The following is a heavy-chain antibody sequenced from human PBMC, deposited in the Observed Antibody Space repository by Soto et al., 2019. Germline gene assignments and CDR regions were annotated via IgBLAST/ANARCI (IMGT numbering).Heavy chain of an antibody. CDR3: ARTTEVDTAMVNFDY. CDR1: GGSISSSSYY. D-gene: IGHD5-18*01. Sequence: SETLSLTCTVSGGSISSSSYYWGWIRQPPGKGLEWIGSIYYSGSTYYNPSLKSRVTISVDTSKNQFSLKLSSVTAADTAVYYCARTTEVDTAMVNFDYWGQGNLVTVSS. J-gene: IGHJ4*02. CDR2: IYYSGST. V-gene: IGHV4-39*01.